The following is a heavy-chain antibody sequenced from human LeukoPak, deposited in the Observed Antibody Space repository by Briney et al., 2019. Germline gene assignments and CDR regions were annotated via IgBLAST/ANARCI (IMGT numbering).Heavy chain of an antibody. J-gene: IGHJ4*02. V-gene: IGHV3-15*01. CDR2: IKSKTNGGTT. Sequence: GGSLRLSCAASGFTFSNAWMSWVRQAPGKGLEWVGRIKSKTNGGTTDYAAHVKGRFTISRDDSKNTLYLQMNSLEIEDTAVYYCTTENNCFDYWGQGTLVTVSS. CDR1: GFTFSNAW. CDR3: TTENNCFDY.